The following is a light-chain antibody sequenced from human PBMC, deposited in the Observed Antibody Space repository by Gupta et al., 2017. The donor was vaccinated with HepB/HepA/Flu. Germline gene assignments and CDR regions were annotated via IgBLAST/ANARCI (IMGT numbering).Light chain of an antibody. V-gene: IGKV3-11*01. J-gene: IGKJ4*01. CDR3: HHHSSWPPFT. Sequence: EIVLTQSPATLSLSPGDRATLSCRASQSVGSYLAWYQQKPGQAPRLLMYDESNRATDISARFGGSWCGKYLPLTSNIRDQEDFAVYYCHHHSSWPPFTFGRGTKVEIK. CDR1: QSVGSY. CDR2: DES.